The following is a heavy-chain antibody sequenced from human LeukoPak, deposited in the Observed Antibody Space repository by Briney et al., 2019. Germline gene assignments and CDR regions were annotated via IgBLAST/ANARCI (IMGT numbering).Heavy chain of an antibody. CDR1: GYTFTSYY. V-gene: IGHV1-46*01. CDR2: INPSGGST. CDR3: ARDSTVVVPADQNWFDP. J-gene: IGHJ5*02. D-gene: IGHD2-2*01. Sequence: GASVKVSCKASGYTFTSYYMHWVRQAPGQGLEWMGIINPSGGSTSYAQKFQGRVTMTRDTSTSTDYMELSSLRSEDTDVYYCARDSTVVVPADQNWFDPWGQGTLVTVSS.